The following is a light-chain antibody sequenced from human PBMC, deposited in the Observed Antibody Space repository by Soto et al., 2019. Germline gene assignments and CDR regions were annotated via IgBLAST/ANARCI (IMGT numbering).Light chain of an antibody. J-gene: IGLJ1*01. CDR1: SSDVGGSNY. Sequence: QSALTQPASVSGSPGQSITISFTGTSSDVGGSNYVSCFQQHPGRAPKLRIYEVSNRPAGVSNRFSGSKPGTTASLSISGLQAEDEADYYCSSFTTSNTPHFVSGTGTKVTVL. V-gene: IGLV2-14*01. CDR2: EVS. CDR3: SSFTTSNTPHFV.